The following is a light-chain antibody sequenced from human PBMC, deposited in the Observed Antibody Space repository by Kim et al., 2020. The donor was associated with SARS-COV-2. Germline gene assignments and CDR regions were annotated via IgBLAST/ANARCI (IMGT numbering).Light chain of an antibody. CDR2: AAS. Sequence: SASVGDRITITCRASQSIRNYLNWYQQKPGQAPKVLIYAASSLQSGVPSRFSGSGSGTDFPLTISSLQPEDFATYYCQQSFITPLTFGGGTKLGIK. V-gene: IGKV1-39*01. CDR1: QSIRNY. CDR3: QQSFITPLT. J-gene: IGKJ4*01.